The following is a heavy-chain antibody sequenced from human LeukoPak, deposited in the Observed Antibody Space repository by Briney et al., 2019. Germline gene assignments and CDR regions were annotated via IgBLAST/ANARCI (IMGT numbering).Heavy chain of an antibody. CDR3: ARDSDSFDY. V-gene: IGHV4-59*11. D-gene: IGHD3-22*01. CDR1: GGSISSHY. Sequence: SETLSLTCTVSGGSISSHYWSWIRQPPGKGLEWIGYIYYSGSTNYNPSLKSRVTISVDTSKNQFSLKLSSVTAADTAVYYCARDSDSFDYWGQGTLVTVSS. CDR2: IYYSGST. J-gene: IGHJ4*02.